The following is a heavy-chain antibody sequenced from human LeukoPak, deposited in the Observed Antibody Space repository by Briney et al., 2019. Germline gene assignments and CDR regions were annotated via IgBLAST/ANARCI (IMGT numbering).Heavy chain of an antibody. D-gene: IGHD3-10*01. J-gene: IGHJ4*02. Sequence: ASVTVSCKASGYTFTGYYMHWVRQAPGQGLEWMGWINPNSGGTNYAQKFQGWVTMTRDTSISTAYMELSRLRSDDTAVYYCARTYYYGSGSYPLDYWGQGTLVTVSS. V-gene: IGHV1-2*04. CDR3: ARTYYYGSGSYPLDY. CDR1: GYTFTGYY. CDR2: INPNSGGT.